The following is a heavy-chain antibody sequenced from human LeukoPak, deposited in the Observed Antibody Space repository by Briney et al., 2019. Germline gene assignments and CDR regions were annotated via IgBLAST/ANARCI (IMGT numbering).Heavy chain of an antibody. CDR1: GGSISSYY. J-gene: IGHJ6*02. CDR3: ASARGYYDSSGYWSYYYYGMDV. D-gene: IGHD3-22*01. Sequence: PSETQSLTCTVSGGSISSYYWSWIRQPPGKGLEWIGYIYYSGSTNYSPSLKSRVTISVDTSKNQFSLKLSSVTAADTAVYYCASARGYYDSSGYWSYYYYGMDVWGQGTTVTVSS. CDR2: IYYSGST. V-gene: IGHV4-59*08.